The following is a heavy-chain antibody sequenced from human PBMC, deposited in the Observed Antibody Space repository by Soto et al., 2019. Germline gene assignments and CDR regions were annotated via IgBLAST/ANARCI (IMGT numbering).Heavy chain of an antibody. J-gene: IGHJ6*02. CDR1: GYSFTSYW. D-gene: IGHD6-13*01. CDR2: IYPGDSDT. V-gene: IGHV5-51*01. CDR3: ARTSAAGKYYSGMDV. Sequence: GESLKISCKGSGYSFTSYWIGWVRQMPGKGLEWMGIIYPGDSDTRYSPSFQGQVTISADKSISTAYLQWSSLKASDTAMYYCARTSAAGKYYSGMDVWGQENTVTVSS.